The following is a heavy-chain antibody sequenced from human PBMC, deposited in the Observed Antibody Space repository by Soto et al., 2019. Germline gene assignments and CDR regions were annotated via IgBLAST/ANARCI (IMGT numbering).Heavy chain of an antibody. Sequence: QVQLQESGPGLVKPSQTLSLTCTVSGGSISSGGYYWSWIRQHPGKGLEWIGYIYYSGSTYYNPSLKSRVTISVDTSKNQFSLKLSSVTAADTAVYYCAREDNGLLWFGPVDPWGQGTLVTVSS. CDR3: AREDNGLLWFGPVDP. CDR1: GGSISSGGYY. D-gene: IGHD3-10*01. V-gene: IGHV4-31*03. J-gene: IGHJ5*02. CDR2: IYYSGST.